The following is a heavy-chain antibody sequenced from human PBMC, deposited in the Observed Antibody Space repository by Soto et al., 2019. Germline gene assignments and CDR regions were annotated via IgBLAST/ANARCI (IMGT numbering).Heavy chain of an antibody. Sequence: EVQLVESGGGLVKPVGSLRLSCAASGFTFSNYGMNWVRQAPGKGLEWVSSISSSSSNIYYGDSVKDRFTISRDNAKSSLYLQMNSLRAEDTAMYYCARELDGTSQIDNWGQGTLVTVSS. V-gene: IGHV3-21*01. CDR1: GFTFSNYG. D-gene: IGHD2-2*01. J-gene: IGHJ4*02. CDR3: ARELDGTSQIDN. CDR2: ISSSSSNI.